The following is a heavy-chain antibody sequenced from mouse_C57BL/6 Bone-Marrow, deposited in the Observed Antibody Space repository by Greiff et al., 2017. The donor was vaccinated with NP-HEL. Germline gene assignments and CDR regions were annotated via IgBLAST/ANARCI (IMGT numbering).Heavy chain of an antibody. D-gene: IGHD1-1*01. J-gene: IGHJ1*03. CDR3: ARPVEGYPYSYFDV. Sequence: EVQRVESGGGLVKPGGSLKLSCAASGFTFSDYGMHWVRQAPEKGLEWVAYISSGSSTIYYADTVKGRFTISRDNAKNTLFLQMTSLRSEATAMYYCARPVEGYPYSYFDVWGTGTTVTVSS. CDR1: GFTFSDYG. V-gene: IGHV5-17*01. CDR2: ISSGSSTI.